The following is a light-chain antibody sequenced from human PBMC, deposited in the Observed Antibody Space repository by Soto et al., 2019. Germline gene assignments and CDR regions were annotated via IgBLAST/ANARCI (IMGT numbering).Light chain of an antibody. CDR1: QNINSY. CDR3: QHRDTFT. CDR2: DAS. J-gene: IGKJ3*01. Sequence: EIVLTQSPATLSLSPGERATLSCRASQNINSYLAWYQQKPGQAPRLLIHDASYRATGIPARFSGSGAGTDFTLAISGLEPEDFSVYYCQHRDTFTFGPGTKVDI. V-gene: IGKV3-11*01.